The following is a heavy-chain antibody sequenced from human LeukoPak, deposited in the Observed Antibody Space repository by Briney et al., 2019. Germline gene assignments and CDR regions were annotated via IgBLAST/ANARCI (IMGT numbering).Heavy chain of an antibody. Sequence: SETLSLTCAVYGGSFSGYYWSWIRQPPGKGLEWIGEINHSGSTNYNPSLKSRVTISVDTSKNQFSLKLSSVTAADTAVYYCARGSSKKWQLVRWIDPWGQGTLVTVSS. D-gene: IGHD6-6*01. CDR1: GGSFSGYY. J-gene: IGHJ5*02. CDR3: ARGSSKKWQLVRWIDP. CDR2: INHSGST. V-gene: IGHV4-34*01.